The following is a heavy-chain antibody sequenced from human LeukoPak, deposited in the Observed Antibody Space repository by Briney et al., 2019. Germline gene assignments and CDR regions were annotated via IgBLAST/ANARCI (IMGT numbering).Heavy chain of an antibody. V-gene: IGHV3-21*01. D-gene: IGHD6-19*01. CDR1: GFTFSSHS. Sequence: GGSLRLSSAASGFTFSSHSINWVRQAPGKGLEWVSSISGDSSYIYYADSVRGRFTISRDNAKNSMYLQMTSLRAEDTAMYYCARGPGIAVAPLQHWGQGTLVTVSS. CDR2: ISGDSSYI. J-gene: IGHJ1*01. CDR3: ARGPGIAVAPLQH.